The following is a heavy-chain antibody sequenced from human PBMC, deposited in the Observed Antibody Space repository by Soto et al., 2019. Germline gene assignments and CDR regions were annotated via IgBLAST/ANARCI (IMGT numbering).Heavy chain of an antibody. CDR3: ARGLYDIVVVPAARSAVAPGYFDY. Sequence: SETLSLTCTVSGGSISSGGYYWSWIRQHPGKGLEWIGYIYYSGSTYYNPSLKSRVTISVDTSKNQFSLKLSSVTAADTAVYYCARGLYDIVVVPAARSAVAPGYFDYWGQGTLVTVSS. J-gene: IGHJ4*02. D-gene: IGHD2-2*01. CDR1: GGSISSGGYY. V-gene: IGHV4-31*03. CDR2: IYYSGST.